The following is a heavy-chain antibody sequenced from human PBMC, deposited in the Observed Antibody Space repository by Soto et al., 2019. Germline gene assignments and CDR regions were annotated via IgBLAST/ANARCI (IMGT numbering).Heavy chain of an antibody. Sequence: SETLSLTCTVSGGSISSYYWSWIRQPPGKGLEWIGYIYYSGSTNYNPSLKSRVTISVDTSKNQFSLKLSSVTAADTAVYYCARGSVVAGPVFDYWGQGTLVTVSS. CDR3: ARGSVVAGPVFDY. J-gene: IGHJ4*02. CDR1: GGSISSYY. V-gene: IGHV4-59*01. CDR2: IYYSGST. D-gene: IGHD6-19*01.